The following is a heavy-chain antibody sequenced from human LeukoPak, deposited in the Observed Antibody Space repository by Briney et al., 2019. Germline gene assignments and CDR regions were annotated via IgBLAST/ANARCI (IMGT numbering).Heavy chain of an antibody. V-gene: IGHV1-69*13. CDR1: GGTFSSYA. J-gene: IGHJ4*02. D-gene: IGHD3-22*01. CDR2: IIPIFGTA. Sequence: ASVKVSYKASGGTFSSYAISWVRQAPGQGLEWMGGIIPIFGTANYAQKFQGRVTITADESTSTAYMELSSLRSEDTAVYYCARDGGPYYYDSSGYTLDYWGQGTLVTVSS. CDR3: ARDGGPYYYDSSGYTLDY.